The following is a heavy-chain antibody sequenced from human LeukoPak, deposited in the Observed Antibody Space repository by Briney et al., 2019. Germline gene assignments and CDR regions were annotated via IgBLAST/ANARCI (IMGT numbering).Heavy chain of an antibody. CDR2: ISYDGGNK. Sequence: PGGSLRLSCAASGFTFSNYGVHRVRQAPGKGLEWVALISYDGGNKYYADSVKGRFTISRDNSKNTLYLQMYSLRAEDTAVYYCAKDRGQWLPPYYFDSWGQGTLVTVSS. CDR1: GFTFSNYG. CDR3: AKDRGQWLPPYYFDS. J-gene: IGHJ4*02. V-gene: IGHV3-30*18. D-gene: IGHD6-19*01.